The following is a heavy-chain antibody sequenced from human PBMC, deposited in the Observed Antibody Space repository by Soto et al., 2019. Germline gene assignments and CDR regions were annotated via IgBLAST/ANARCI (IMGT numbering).Heavy chain of an antibody. J-gene: IGHJ4*02. V-gene: IGHV1-69*13. D-gene: IGHD6-6*01. Sequence: ASVKVSCKASGGTFSSYAISWVRQAPGQGLEWMGGIIPIFGTANYAQKSQGRVTITADESTSTAYMELSSLRSEDTAVYYCARGYSSSSYFDYWGQGTLVTVSS. CDR3: ARGYSSSSYFDY. CDR2: IIPIFGTA. CDR1: GGTFSSYA.